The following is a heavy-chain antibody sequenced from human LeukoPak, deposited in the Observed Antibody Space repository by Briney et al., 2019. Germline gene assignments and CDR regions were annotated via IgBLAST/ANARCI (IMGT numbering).Heavy chain of an antibody. D-gene: IGHD3-22*01. V-gene: IGHV4-39*01. CDR3: AKAGVRYFDSSGLYAFDF. CDR1: GGSISSTGYC. J-gene: IGHJ3*01. Sequence: SETLSLTCAVSGGSISSTGYCWAWIRQPPGKGLEWIGPIYYSGSTYHNTSLKSRITMSVDTSRNQFSLKLSSVDAADTAVYYCAKAGVRYFDSSGLYAFDFWAKGQRSPSLQ. CDR2: IYYSGST.